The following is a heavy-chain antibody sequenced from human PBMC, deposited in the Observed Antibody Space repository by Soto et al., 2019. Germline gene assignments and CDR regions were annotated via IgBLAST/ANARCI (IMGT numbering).Heavy chain of an antibody. V-gene: IGHV3-66*01. D-gene: IGHD3-16*01. J-gene: IGHJ4*02. Sequence: GSLRLSCAASGFPVSNNYMSWVRQAPGKGLEWVSLIYSGGSTYYADSVKGRFTISRDSSKNTLYLQMNSLRAEDTAMYYCAAYSHKGYWGQGTLVTVSS. CDR3: AAYSHKGY. CDR1: GFPVSNNY. CDR2: IYSGGST.